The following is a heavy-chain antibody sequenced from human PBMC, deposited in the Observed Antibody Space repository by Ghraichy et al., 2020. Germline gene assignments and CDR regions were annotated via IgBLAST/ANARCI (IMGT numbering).Heavy chain of an antibody. CDR2: ICTTSTYI. Sequence: GGSLRLSCAASGFTFSSYCMNWVRQAPGKGLEWVSTICTTSTYIYYADSVKGRFTVSRDNAKNSLYLQMNSLRADDTAVYLCARDRREQAGSSGWYVFDQWGQGTQVTVSS. CDR1: GFTFSSYC. J-gene: IGHJ4*02. CDR3: ARDRREQAGSSGWYVFDQ. D-gene: IGHD6-19*01. V-gene: IGHV3-21*01.